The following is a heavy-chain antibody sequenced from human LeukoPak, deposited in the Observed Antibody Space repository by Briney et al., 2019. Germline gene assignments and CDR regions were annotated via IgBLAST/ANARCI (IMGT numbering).Heavy chain of an antibody. CDR1: GYSFTNYW. CDR3: ARSGDSSSWGDAFDI. CDR2: IYPGDSDT. Sequence: GESLKISCKGSGYSFTNYWIGWVRQMPGKGLEWMGIIYPGDSDTRYSPSFQGQVTISADKSISTAYLQWGSLKASDTAFYYCARSGDSSSWGDAFDIWGQGTMVTVSS. D-gene: IGHD6-13*01. J-gene: IGHJ3*02. V-gene: IGHV5-51*01.